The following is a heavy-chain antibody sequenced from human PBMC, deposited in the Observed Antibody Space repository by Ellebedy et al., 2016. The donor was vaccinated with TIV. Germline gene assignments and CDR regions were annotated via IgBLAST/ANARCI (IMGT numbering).Heavy chain of an antibody. Sequence: GGSLRLSXGASGFTLSDYNMNWIRQAPGKGLEWVSYISRSGSTIYYADSVEGRFTISRDSAKNSLFLQMNILRAEDTAVYYCARDPTTEYGDYNWFDPWGQGTLVTVSS. CDR2: ISRSGSTI. CDR3: ARDPTTEYGDYNWFDP. V-gene: IGHV3-11*01. D-gene: IGHD4-17*01. CDR1: GFTLSDYN. J-gene: IGHJ5*02.